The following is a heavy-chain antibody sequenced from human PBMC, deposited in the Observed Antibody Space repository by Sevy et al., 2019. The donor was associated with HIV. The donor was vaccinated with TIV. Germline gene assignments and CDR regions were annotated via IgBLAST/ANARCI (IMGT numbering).Heavy chain of an antibody. D-gene: IGHD6-13*01. CDR1: GFTFSSYS. J-gene: IGHJ6*02. Sequence: GGSLRLSCAASGFTFSSYSMNWVRQAPGKGLEWVSPISSSSSYIYYADSVKGRFTISRDNAKNSLYLQMNSLRAEDTAVYYCAGGQQLENYYYYGMDVWGQGTTVTVSS. CDR3: AGGQQLENYYYYGMDV. CDR2: ISSSSSYI. V-gene: IGHV3-21*01.